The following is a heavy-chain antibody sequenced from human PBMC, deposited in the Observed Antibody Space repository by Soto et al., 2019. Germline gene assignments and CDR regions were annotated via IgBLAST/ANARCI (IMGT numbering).Heavy chain of an antibody. V-gene: IGHV4-31*03. CDR3: ASGHDAYKVRY. D-gene: IGHD1-1*01. Sequence: QVQLQESGPGLVKPSQTLSLTCTVSGGSISSGGTGSYWTWIRQLPGKVLEWIGYLYYTGTTYYTPSLKSRPTIAIDTSENQFSLKLTSVTAADRAVYFCASGHDAYKVRYWGHGTLVTVSS. CDR2: LYYTGTT. CDR1: GGSISSGGTGSY. J-gene: IGHJ4*01.